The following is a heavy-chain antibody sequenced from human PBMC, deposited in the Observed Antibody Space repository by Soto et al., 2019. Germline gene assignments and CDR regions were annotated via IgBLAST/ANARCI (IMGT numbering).Heavy chain of an antibody. J-gene: IGHJ4*02. CDR2: ISAYNGNT. D-gene: IGHD3-3*01. Sequence: ASVKVSCKASGYTFTSYGISWVRQAPGQGLEWMGWISAYNGNTNYAQKLQGRVTMTTDTSTSTAYMELRSLRSDDTAVYYCAQLVTTIFGVAETDYWGQGTLVTVSS. CDR1: GYTFTSYG. V-gene: IGHV1-18*01. CDR3: AQLVTTIFGVAETDY.